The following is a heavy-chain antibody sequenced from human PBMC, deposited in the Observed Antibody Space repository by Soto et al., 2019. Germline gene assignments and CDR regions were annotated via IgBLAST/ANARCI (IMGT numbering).Heavy chain of an antibody. J-gene: IGHJ4*02. Sequence: ASVKFSFKASGYTFTSYGISWLRQAPGQGLEWMGWISAYNGNTNYAQKLQGRVTMTTDTSTSTAYMELRSLRYDDTAVYYCARDEGHRIAAHHYWGQGTLVTVSS. D-gene: IGHD6-6*01. CDR2: ISAYNGNT. CDR1: GYTFTSYG. V-gene: IGHV1-18*01. CDR3: ARDEGHRIAAHHY.